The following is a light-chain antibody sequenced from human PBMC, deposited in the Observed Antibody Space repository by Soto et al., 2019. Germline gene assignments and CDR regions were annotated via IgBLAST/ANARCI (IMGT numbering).Light chain of an antibody. V-gene: IGKV1-5*03. CDR2: KAS. CDR1: QSISSW. CDR3: QQYNDNWT. Sequence: DIQMTQSPSTLSASVGDRVTITCRASQSISSWLAWYQQKPGTAPKLLIYKASTLQSGVPSRFSGSGSWTEFTLTISSLQPDVSATYYCQQYNDNWTFGQGTKVEIK. J-gene: IGKJ1*01.